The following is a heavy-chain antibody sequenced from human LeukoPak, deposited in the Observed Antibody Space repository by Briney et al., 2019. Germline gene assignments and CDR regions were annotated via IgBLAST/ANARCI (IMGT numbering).Heavy chain of an antibody. CDR3: ARAPGSSASWSYFDF. J-gene: IGHJ4*02. CDR1: GSTFSNFA. CDR2: ISYDGSDK. V-gene: IGHV3-30-3*01. D-gene: IGHD6-13*01. Sequence: PGGSLRLSCAASGSTFSNFAIHWVRKAPGKGLEWVAVISYDGSDKYYADSVKGRFTISRDNPKNTLYLQMNSLRAEDTAVYYCARAPGSSASWSYFDFWGQGTLVTVSS.